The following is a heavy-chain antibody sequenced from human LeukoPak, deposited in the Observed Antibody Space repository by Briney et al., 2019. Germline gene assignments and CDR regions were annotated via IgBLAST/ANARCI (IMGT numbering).Heavy chain of an antibody. D-gene: IGHD6-13*01. CDR1: GGSISSSTYY. Sequence: SETLSLTCSVSGGSISSSTYYWGWIRQPPGKGLEWIGNIYNSGSPYYNPSLKSRVTISVDTSKNQFSLKLSSVTAADTAVYYCARQAYSSNLGWFDPWGQGTLVTVSS. CDR2: IYNSGSP. V-gene: IGHV4-39*01. CDR3: ARQAYSSNLGWFDP. J-gene: IGHJ5*02.